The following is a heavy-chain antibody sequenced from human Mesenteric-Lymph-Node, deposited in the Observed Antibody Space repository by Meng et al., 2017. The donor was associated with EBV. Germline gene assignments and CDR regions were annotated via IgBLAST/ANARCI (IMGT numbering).Heavy chain of an antibody. Sequence: QVYAQESGPGLVKPSGTLSLTCAGSSGSISSSNWWSWVRQPPGKGLEWIGEIYHNGNTNYNPSLKSRVTISVDKSKNQFSLKLNSVTAADTAVYYCARADSSGPWHFDYWGQGTLVTVSS. J-gene: IGHJ4*02. V-gene: IGHV4-4*02. CDR1: SGSISSSNW. CDR3: ARADSSGPWHFDY. CDR2: IYHNGNT. D-gene: IGHD3-22*01.